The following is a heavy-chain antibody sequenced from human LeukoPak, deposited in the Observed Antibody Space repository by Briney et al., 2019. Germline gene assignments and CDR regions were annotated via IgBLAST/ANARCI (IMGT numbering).Heavy chain of an antibody. J-gene: IGHJ4*02. V-gene: IGHV4-59*01. Sequence: SETLSLTCTVSGGSISSYYWSWIRQPPGKGLEWIGYIYYSGSTNYNPSLKSRVTISVDTSKNQFSLKLSSVTAADTAVYYCATSPRFDYGDYSPLDYWGQGTLVTVSS. CDR1: GGSISSYY. CDR2: IYYSGST. CDR3: ATSPRFDYGDYSPLDY. D-gene: IGHD4-17*01.